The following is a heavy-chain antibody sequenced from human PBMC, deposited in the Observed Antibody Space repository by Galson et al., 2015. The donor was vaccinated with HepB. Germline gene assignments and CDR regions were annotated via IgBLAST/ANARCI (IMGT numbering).Heavy chain of an antibody. CDR1: GGSISSSNW. V-gene: IGHV4-4*02. Sequence: TLSLTCAVSGGSISSSNWWSWVRQPPGKGLEWIGEIYHSGSTNYNPSLKSRVTISVDKSKNQFSLKLSSVTAADTAVYYCARGWLQLPWLFDYWGQGTLVTVSS. J-gene: IGHJ4*02. D-gene: IGHD5-24*01. CDR3: ARGWLQLPWLFDY. CDR2: IYHSGST.